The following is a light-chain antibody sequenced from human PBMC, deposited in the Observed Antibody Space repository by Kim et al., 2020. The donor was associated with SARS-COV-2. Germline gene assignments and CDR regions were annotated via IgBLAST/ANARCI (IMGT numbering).Light chain of an antibody. CDR3: NSRDSSGHHLI. J-gene: IGLJ2*01. CDR2: GKN. V-gene: IGLV3-19*01. Sequence: SSELTQDPAVSVALGQTVRITCQGDSLRSYYASWYQQKPGQAPVFVIYGKNNRPSGIPDRFSGSSSGNTASLTITGAQAEDEADYYCNSRDSSGHHLIFGGGTQLTVL. CDR1: SLRSYY.